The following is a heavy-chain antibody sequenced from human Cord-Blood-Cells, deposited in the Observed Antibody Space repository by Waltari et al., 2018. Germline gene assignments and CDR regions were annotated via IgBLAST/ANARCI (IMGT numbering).Heavy chain of an antibody. J-gene: IGHJ2*01. Sequence: VQPVHSGAEVTKPGSSVKVSCNASSGTLRSHPISWLRLAPAQGIEWMGRIIPILGIANYGKNFQARVTITADKSTSTAYMELSSLRSEDTAVYYCARDNSYGDYGAWYFDLWGRGTLVTVSS. V-gene: IGHV1-69*04. D-gene: IGHD4-17*01. CDR3: ARDNSYGDYGAWYFDL. CDR1: SGTLRSHP. CDR2: IIPILGIA.